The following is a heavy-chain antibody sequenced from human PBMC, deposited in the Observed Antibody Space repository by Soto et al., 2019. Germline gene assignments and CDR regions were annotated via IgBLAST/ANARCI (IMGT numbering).Heavy chain of an antibody. CDR3: ARDVTVHAANLFDH. J-gene: IGHJ4*02. Sequence: QVQLVQSGAEVKRPGASVKLSCKASGYIFANFGISWVRQAPGQGLEWMGWISAYNHNTYYTQKFQGRVSMTTDTSATTAYMELRSLRSDDTALYFCARDVTVHAANLFDHWGQGTLVTVSS. D-gene: IGHD2-15*01. CDR1: GYIFANFG. V-gene: IGHV1-18*01. CDR2: ISAYNHNT.